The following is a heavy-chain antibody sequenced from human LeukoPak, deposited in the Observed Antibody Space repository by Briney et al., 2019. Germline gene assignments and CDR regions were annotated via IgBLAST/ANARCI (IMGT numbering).Heavy chain of an antibody. D-gene: IGHD6-13*01. J-gene: IGHJ4*02. CDR1: GDSISDYY. V-gene: IGHV4-4*07. Sequence: PSETLSLTCTVSGDSISDYYWSWTRQPAGRGLEWIGHIYSSGITNYNPSLKSRVTMSMDTSKNQFSLKLNSVTAADTAVYYCGRLLGAGPIDYWGQGTLVIVSS. CDR3: GRLLGAGPIDY. CDR2: IYSSGIT.